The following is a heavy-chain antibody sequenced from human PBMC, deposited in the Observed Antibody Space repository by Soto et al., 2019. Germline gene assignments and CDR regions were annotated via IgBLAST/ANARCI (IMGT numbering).Heavy chain of an antibody. CDR3: AKGWFHCIDL. CDR2: ITSDGSET. V-gene: IGHV3-74*01. CDR1: GFPFTISW. Sequence: GGSLRLSCATSGFPFTISWMHWVRQVPGKPLELVSRITSDGSETIYADSVKGRFTISRDNAESTVYLQMNSLRAEDTGIYYCAKGWFHCIDLWGQGT. D-gene: IGHD2-15*01. J-gene: IGHJ4*02.